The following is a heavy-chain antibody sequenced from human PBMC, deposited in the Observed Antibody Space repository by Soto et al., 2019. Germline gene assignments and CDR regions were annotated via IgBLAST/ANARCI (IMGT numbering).Heavy chain of an antibody. J-gene: IGHJ4*02. V-gene: IGHV4-59*08. Sequence: SETLSLTCTVSGGSISSYYWSWIWQPPGKGLEWIGYIYYSGSTNYNPSLKSRVTISVDTSKNQFSLKLSSVTAADTAVYYCARHARREQWLVDYWGQGTLVTVSS. D-gene: IGHD6-19*01. CDR3: ARHARREQWLVDY. CDR2: IYYSGST. CDR1: GGSISSYY.